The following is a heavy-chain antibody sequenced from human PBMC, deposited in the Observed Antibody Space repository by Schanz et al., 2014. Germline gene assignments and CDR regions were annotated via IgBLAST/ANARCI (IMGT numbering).Heavy chain of an antibody. CDR1: GFTFSSSA. V-gene: IGHV3-48*02. CDR3: VRDYNWGFDN. D-gene: IGHD7-27*01. Sequence: EVQMVESGGGLVQPGGSLRLSCAASGFTFSSSAMSWVRQPPGKGLEWVSYISSRNTYYADSVKGRFTVSRDNAKSSLYLQMSSLRDEDTAIYYCVRDYNWGFDNWGQGTLVTVSS. J-gene: IGHJ4*02. CDR2: ISSRNT.